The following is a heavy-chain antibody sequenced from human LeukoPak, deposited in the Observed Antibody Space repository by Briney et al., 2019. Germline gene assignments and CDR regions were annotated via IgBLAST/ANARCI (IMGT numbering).Heavy chain of an antibody. Sequence: SETLSLTCTVSGGSISSYYWSWIRQPPGKGLDWIGYIYYSGSTNYNPSLKSRVTISVDTSKNQFSLKLSSVSDADTAVYYCAREQGIYYYDSSGFDYWGQGTLVTVSS. CDR3: AREQGIYYYDSSGFDY. V-gene: IGHV4-59*01. CDR1: GGSISSYY. CDR2: IYYSGST. D-gene: IGHD3-22*01. J-gene: IGHJ4*02.